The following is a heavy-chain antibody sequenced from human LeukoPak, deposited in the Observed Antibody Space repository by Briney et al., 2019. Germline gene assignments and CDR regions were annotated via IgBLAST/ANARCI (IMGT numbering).Heavy chain of an antibody. Sequence: GGSLRLSCAASGFTVSSNYMSWVRQAPGKGLEWVSVIYSGGSTYYADSVKGRFTISRDNSKNALYLQMNSLRAEDTAGYYCARDAVTQEHYFDYWGQGTLVTVSS. CDR2: IYSGGST. J-gene: IGHJ4*02. CDR3: ARDAVTQEHYFDY. CDR1: GFTVSSNY. V-gene: IGHV3-66*01. D-gene: IGHD4-17*01.